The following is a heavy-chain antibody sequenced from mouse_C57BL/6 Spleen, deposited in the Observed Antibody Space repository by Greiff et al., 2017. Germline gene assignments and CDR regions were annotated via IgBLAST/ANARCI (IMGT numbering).Heavy chain of an antibody. D-gene: IGHD3-2*02. CDR1: GYAFSSSW. Sequence: QVQLQQSGPELVKPGASVKISCKASGYAFSSSWMNWVKQRPGKGLEWIGRIYPGDGGTNYNGKFKGKATLNAQNSSSTAYMHLSSQTSEDSAVYVCARSRQLRYYFDYGGQGTTLTVSS. V-gene: IGHV1-82*01. CDR2: IYPGDGGT. J-gene: IGHJ2*01. CDR3: ARSRQLRYYFDY.